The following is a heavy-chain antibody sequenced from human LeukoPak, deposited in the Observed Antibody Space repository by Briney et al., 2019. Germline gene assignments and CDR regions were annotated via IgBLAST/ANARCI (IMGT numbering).Heavy chain of an antibody. J-gene: IGHJ4*02. D-gene: IGHD3-9*01. V-gene: IGHV4-31*03. CDR3: ARDVRYFDWLTPYYFDY. CDR2: IYYSGST. CDR1: GGSVSSGSYY. Sequence: PSETLSLTCTVSGGSVSSGSYYWSWIRQPPGKGLEWIGYIYYSGSTYYNPSLKSRVTISVDTSKNQFSLKLSSVTAADTAVYYCARDVRYFDWLTPYYFDYWGQGTLVTVSS.